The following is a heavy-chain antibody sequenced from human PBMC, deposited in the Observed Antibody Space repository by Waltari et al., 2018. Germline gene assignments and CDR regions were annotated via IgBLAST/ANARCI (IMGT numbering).Heavy chain of an antibody. J-gene: IGHJ6*03. CDR1: GYTFTDHY. CDR2: VEPEEGET. V-gene: IGHV1-69-2*01. Sequence: EVQLVQSGAEVQKPGATVKISCKASGYTFTDHYMHWVQQAPGKGLEWMGRVEPEEGETIYAEKFQGRVTITADTSTDTAYMELSSLRSEDTAVYYCATLTYYDFRYYYYYYMDVWGKGTTVTVAS. CDR3: ATLTYYDFRYYYYYYMDV. D-gene: IGHD3-3*01.